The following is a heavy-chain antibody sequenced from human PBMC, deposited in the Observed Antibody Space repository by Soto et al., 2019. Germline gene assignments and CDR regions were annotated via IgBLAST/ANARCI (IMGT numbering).Heavy chain of an antibody. CDR1: GYTFTSSG. V-gene: IGHV1-18*01. Sequence: QVQLVQSGAEVKKPGASVKVSCKASGYTFTSSGMSWVRQAPGQGLEWMGWISAHTGSSEYAQRFQGRVTMTTVRSTSTACMGLRSLRSVDTAVYYCARAFFYQGSDSRGYSFDAFDFWGPGTLVTVSS. CDR3: ARAFFYQGSDSRGYSFDAFDF. CDR2: ISAHTGSS. D-gene: IGHD3-22*01. J-gene: IGHJ3*01.